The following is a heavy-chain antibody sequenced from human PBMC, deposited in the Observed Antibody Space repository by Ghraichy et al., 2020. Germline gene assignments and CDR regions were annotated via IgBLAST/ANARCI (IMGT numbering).Heavy chain of an antibody. V-gene: IGHV4-34*01. CDR3: ARRLRWKVSYQGYYYGMDV. Sequence: SETLSLTCAVYGGSFSGYYWSWIRQPPGKGLEWIGEINHSGSTNYNPSLKSRVTISVDTSKNQFSLKLSSVTAADTAVYYCARRLRWKVSYQGYYYGMDVWGQGTTVTVSS. CDR1: GGSFSGYY. D-gene: IGHD4-23*01. CDR2: INHSGST. J-gene: IGHJ6*02.